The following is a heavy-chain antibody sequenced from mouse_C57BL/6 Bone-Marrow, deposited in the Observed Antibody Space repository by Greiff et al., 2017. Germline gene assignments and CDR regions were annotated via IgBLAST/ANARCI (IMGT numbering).Heavy chain of an antibody. CDR3: ARGGVWYFDV. Sequence: EVQVVESGGDLVKPGGSLKLSCAASGFTFSSYGMSWVRQTPDKRLEWVATISSGGSYTYYPDSVKGRFTISRDNAKNTLYLQMSSLKSEDTAMYYCARGGVWYFDVWGTGTTVTVSS. CDR1: GFTFSSYG. CDR2: ISSGGSYT. V-gene: IGHV5-6*01. J-gene: IGHJ1*03.